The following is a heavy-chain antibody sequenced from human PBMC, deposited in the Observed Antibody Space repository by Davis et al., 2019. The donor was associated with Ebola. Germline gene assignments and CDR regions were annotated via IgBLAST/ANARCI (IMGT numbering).Heavy chain of an antibody. Sequence: GGSLRLSCAASGFTVSDYYMNWVRQAPGKGLEWVSVIYSDGSTYYADSVKGRFTISRDNSKNTLYLQMSSLRAEDTAVYYCARDLYLGSWNYYGMDVWGQGTTVTVSS. J-gene: IGHJ6*02. D-gene: IGHD2-2*02. CDR2: IYSDGST. CDR3: ARDLYLGSWNYYGMDV. CDR1: GFTVSDYY. V-gene: IGHV3-66*02.